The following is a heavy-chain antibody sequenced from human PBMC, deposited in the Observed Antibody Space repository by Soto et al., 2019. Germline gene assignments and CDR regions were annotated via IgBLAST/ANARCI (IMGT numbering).Heavy chain of an antibody. V-gene: IGHV3-21*01. CDR3: ARGMNTAIFYGMDV. Sequence: GRSLRLSCAASGFTFSQSSMNWVRQAPGKGLEWVSSISSSSNFIYYEDSVKGRFTVSRDNAKNSLYLQMISLRAEDTAVYYCARGMNTAIFYGMDVWGQGTTVTSP. CDR1: GFTFSQSS. J-gene: IGHJ6*02. D-gene: IGHD5-18*01. CDR2: ISSSSNFI.